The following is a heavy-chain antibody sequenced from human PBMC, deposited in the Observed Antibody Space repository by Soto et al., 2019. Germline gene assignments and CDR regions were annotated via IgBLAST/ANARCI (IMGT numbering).Heavy chain of an antibody. CDR3: AKDIGGGGSYYDYYYGMDV. V-gene: IGHV3-9*01. CDR2: ISWNSGSI. D-gene: IGHD1-26*01. CDR1: GFTFDDYA. Sequence: EVQLVESGGGLVQPGRSLRLSCAASGFTFDDYAMHWVRQAPGKGLEWVSGISWNSGSIGYADSVKGRFTISRDNAKNSLDLQMNSLRAEDTALYYCAKDIGGGGSYYDYYYGMDVWGQGTTVTVSS. J-gene: IGHJ6*02.